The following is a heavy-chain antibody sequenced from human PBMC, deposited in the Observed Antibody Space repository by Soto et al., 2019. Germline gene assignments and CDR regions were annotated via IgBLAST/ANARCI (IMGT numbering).Heavy chain of an antibody. D-gene: IGHD3-22*01. CDR2: INAGNGNT. Sequence: ASVKVSCKAAGYTFTSYAMHWVRQAPGQRLEWVGWINAGNGNTKYSQKFQGRVTITRDTSASTAYMELSSLRSEDTAVYYCARESAYYDSSGYQYFDSWGQGTLVTVSS. CDR3: ARESAYYDSSGYQYFDS. J-gene: IGHJ4*02. V-gene: IGHV1-3*01. CDR1: GYTFTSYA.